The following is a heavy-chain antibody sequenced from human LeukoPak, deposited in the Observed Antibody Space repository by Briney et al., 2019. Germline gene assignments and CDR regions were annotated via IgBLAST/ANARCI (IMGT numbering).Heavy chain of an antibody. CDR3: ARHTGSLYDFWSGYIDY. J-gene: IGHJ4*02. D-gene: IGHD3-3*01. CDR2: ISAYNGNT. Sequence: ASVKVSCKASGYTFTSYGIGWVRQAPGQGLERMGWISAYNGNTNYAQKLQGRVTMTTDTSTSTAYMELRSLRSDDTAVYYCARHTGSLYDFWSGYIDYWGQGTLVTVSS. V-gene: IGHV1-18*01. CDR1: GYTFTSYG.